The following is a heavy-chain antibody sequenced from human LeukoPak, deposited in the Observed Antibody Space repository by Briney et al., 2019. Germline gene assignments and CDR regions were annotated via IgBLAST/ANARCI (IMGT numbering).Heavy chain of an antibody. D-gene: IGHD1-26*01. Sequence: ASVKVSCKASGYTFTSYAMNWVRQAPGQGLEWMGWINTNTGNPTYAQGFTGRFVFSLDTSVSAAYLQISSLKAEDTAVYYCARGPYSGSYYYYYYMDVWGKGTTVTVSS. CDR1: GYTFTSYA. V-gene: IGHV7-4-1*02. CDR3: ARGPYSGSYYYYYYMDV. CDR2: INTNTGNP. J-gene: IGHJ6*03.